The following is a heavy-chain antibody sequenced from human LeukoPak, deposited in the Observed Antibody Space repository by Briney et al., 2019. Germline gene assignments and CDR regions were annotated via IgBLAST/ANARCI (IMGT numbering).Heavy chain of an antibody. CDR3: AKSNGYGLIDI. J-gene: IGHJ3*02. CDR1: GGSFSGYY. Sequence: ASETLSLTCAVYGGSFSGYYWSWIRQPPGKGLEWIGEINHSGSTNYNPSLKSRVTISVDTSKNQFSLKLNSVTAADTAVYYCAKSNGYGLIDIWGQGTMVTVSS. CDR2: INHSGST. V-gene: IGHV4-34*01. D-gene: IGHD3-22*01.